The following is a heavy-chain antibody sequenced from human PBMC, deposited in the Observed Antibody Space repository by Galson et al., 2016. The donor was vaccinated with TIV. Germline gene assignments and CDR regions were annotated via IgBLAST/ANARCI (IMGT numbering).Heavy chain of an antibody. CDR3: AREKVWGGREAGSEAFPYSFFMDV. D-gene: IGHD3-10*01. CDR1: GGSIRSQS. V-gene: IGHV4-4*07. J-gene: IGHJ6*03. CDR2: IDVSGNT. Sequence: SETLSLTCTVSGGSIRSQSWSWIRQPAGKGLEWIGRIDVSGNTGYSPSLKSRVTMSQDTSNNQFSIRLISLTAADTAVYYCAREKVWGGREAGSEAFPYSFFMDVWGKGTTVTISS.